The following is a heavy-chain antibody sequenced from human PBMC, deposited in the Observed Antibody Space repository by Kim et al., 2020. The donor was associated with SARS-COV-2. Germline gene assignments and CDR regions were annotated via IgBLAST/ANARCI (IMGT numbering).Heavy chain of an antibody. CDR3: AREGRSAPQLKPAPSLQGNYYYYGMDV. D-gene: IGHD2-2*01. Sequence: ASVKVSCKASGYTFTGYYMHWVRQAPGQGLEWMGWINPNSGGTNYAQKFQGRVTMTRDTSISTAYMELSRLRSDDTAVYYCAREGRSAPQLKPAPSLQGNYYYYGMDVWGQGTTVTVSS. J-gene: IGHJ6*02. V-gene: IGHV1-2*02. CDR1: GYTFTGYY. CDR2: INPNSGGT.